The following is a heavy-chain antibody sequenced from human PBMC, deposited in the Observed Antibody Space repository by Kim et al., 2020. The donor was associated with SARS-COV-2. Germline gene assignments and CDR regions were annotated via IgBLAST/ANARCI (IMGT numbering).Heavy chain of an antibody. CDR3: ARGVLASSSWTPYNYYYYGMDV. V-gene: IGHV1-2*06. Sequence: ASVKVSCKASGYTFIGHYMHWVRQAPGQGLEWMGRINPNSGGTNYAQKFQGRVTMTRDTSLSTAYMELSRLRSDDTAVYYCARGVLASSSWTPYNYYYYGMDVWGQGTTVTVSS. D-gene: IGHD6-13*01. J-gene: IGHJ6*01. CDR2: INPNSGGT. CDR1: GYTFIGHY.